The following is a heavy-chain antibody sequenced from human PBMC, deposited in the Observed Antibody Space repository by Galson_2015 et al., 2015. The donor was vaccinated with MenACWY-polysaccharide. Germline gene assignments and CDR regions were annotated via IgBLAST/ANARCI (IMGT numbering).Heavy chain of an antibody. J-gene: IGHJ4*02. V-gene: IGHV3-74*01. CDR1: GFTFSTYW. CDR3: AALPFDY. CDR2: ISGDGSIT. Sequence: SLRLSCAASGFTFSTYWMHWVRQAPGKGLVWVSRISGDGSITTYAESVKGRFTISRDNAKNMLYLQMIRLRAEDTAVYYCAALPFDYWGQGTLVTVSS.